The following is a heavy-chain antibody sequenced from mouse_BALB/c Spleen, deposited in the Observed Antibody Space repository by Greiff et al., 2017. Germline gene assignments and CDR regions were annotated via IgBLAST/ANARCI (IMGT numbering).Heavy chain of an antibody. CDR3: ARAYYGSSYVYYAMDY. CDR2: IWAGGST. CDR1: GFSLTSYG. D-gene: IGHD1-1*01. J-gene: IGHJ4*01. Sequence: QVQLKESGPGLVAPSQSLSITCTVSGFSLTSYGVHWVRQPPGKGLEWLGVIWAGGSTNYNSALMSRLSISKDNSKSQVFLKMNSLQTDDTAMYYCARAYYGSSYVYYAMDYWGQGTSVTVAS. V-gene: IGHV2-9*02.